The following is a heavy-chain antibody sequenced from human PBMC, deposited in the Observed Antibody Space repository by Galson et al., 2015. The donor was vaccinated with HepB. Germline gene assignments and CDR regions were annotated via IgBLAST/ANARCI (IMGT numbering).Heavy chain of an antibody. CDR2: IDPSDSYT. J-gene: IGHJ4*02. CDR1: GYSFTSYW. Sequence: QSGAEVKKPGESLRISCKGSGYSFTSYWISWVRQMPGKGLEWMGRIDPSDSYTNYSPSFQGHVTISADKSISTAYLQWGSLKASDTAMYYCARQDGAVASFDYWGQGTLVTVSS. V-gene: IGHV5-10-1*01. D-gene: IGHD6-19*01. CDR3: ARQDGAVASFDY.